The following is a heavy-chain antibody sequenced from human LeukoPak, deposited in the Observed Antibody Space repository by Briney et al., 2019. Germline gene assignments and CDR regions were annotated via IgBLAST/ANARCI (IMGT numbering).Heavy chain of an antibody. CDR1: GFTFSSYA. V-gene: IGHV3-23*01. J-gene: IGHJ4*02. D-gene: IGHD2-2*01. Sequence: GGSLRLSCAASGFTFSSYAMSWVRQAPGKGLEWASAISGSGGSTYYADSVKGRFTISRDNSKNTLYLQMNSLRAEDTAVYYCAKGPVYCSSTSCPPDYWGQGTLVTVSS. CDR3: AKGPVYCSSTSCPPDY. CDR2: ISGSGGST.